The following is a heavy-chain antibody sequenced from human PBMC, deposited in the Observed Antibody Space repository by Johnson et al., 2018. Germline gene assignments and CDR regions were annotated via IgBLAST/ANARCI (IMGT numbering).Heavy chain of an antibody. Sequence: QVQLQESGGGVVQPGRSLRLSCAASGFTFSSHGMHWVRQAPGKGLEWVAVIWSDGSKKYYADSVKGRVTVSRDNSKNTLYLQMNRLRAEDTARYDCARVRGDGSCGSCWGYFQHGGQGTLVTVSS. CDR3: ARVRGDGSCGSCWGYFQH. V-gene: IGHV3-33*01. CDR1: GFTFSSHG. CDR2: IWSDGSKK. D-gene: IGHD2-15*01. J-gene: IGHJ1*01.